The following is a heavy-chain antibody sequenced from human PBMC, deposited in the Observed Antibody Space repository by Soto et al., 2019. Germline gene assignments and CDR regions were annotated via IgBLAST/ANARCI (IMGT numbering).Heavy chain of an antibody. CDR2: ISASGGDT. J-gene: IGHJ5*01. V-gene: IGHV3-23*01. Sequence: PGGSLRLSCAASGFTFNLYAMTWVRQAPGKGLEWVSTISASGGDTYYADSVKGRFTISRDNFKDTLYLQMNSLRAEDTAVYSCAKRLYCCVDCSSNAVPNSDSWRHGTLVTVSS. D-gene: IGHD2-21*02. CDR3: AKRLYCCVDCSSNAVPNSDS. CDR1: GFTFNLYA.